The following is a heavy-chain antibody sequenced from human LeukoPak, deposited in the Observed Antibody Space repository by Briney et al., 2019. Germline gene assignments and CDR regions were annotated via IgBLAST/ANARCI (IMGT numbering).Heavy chain of an antibody. Sequence: ASVKVSCKASGYTFTGYYMHWVRQAPGQGLEWMGWINPNSGGTNYAQKFQGRVTMTRDTSISTAYMELSRLRSDDTAVYYCARVGAAYDSSGYTFDYWGQGTLVTVSS. D-gene: IGHD3-22*01. J-gene: IGHJ4*02. CDR2: INPNSGGT. CDR3: ARVGAAYDSSGYTFDY. V-gene: IGHV1-2*02. CDR1: GYTFTGYY.